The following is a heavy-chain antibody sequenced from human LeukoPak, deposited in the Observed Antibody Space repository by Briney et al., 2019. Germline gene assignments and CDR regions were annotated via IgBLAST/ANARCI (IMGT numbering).Heavy chain of an antibody. CDR3: TRDRGSYLYYFDY. D-gene: IGHD1-26*01. CDR1: GFTFGDYA. Sequence: PGRSLRLSCTASGFTFGDYAMSWVRQAPGKGLEWVGFIRSKAYGGTTEYAASVKGRFTILRDDSKSIAYLQMNSLKTEDTAAYYCTRDRGSYLYYFDYWGQGTLVTVSS. CDR2: IRSKAYGGTT. V-gene: IGHV3-49*04. J-gene: IGHJ4*02.